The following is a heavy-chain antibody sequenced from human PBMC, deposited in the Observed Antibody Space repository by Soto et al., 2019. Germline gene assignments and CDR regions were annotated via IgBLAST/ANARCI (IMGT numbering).Heavy chain of an antibody. J-gene: IGHJ5*02. Sequence: SETLSLTCTVSGGSISSYYWSWIRQPPGKGLEWIGYIYYSGSTNYNPSLKSRVTISVDTSKNQFSLKLSSVTAADTAVYYCARQIAARGYATDWFDPWGQGTLVTVSS. V-gene: IGHV4-59*01. CDR1: GGSISSYY. CDR3: ARQIAARGYATDWFDP. D-gene: IGHD6-13*01. CDR2: IYYSGST.